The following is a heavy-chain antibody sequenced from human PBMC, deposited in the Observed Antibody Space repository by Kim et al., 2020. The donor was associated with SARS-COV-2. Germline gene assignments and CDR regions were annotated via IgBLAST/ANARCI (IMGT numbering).Heavy chain of an antibody. CDR2: INPNSGGT. Sequence: ASVKVSCKASGYTFTGYYMHWVRQAPGQGLEWMGRINPNSGGTNYAQKFQGRVTMTRDTSISTAYMELSRLRSDDTAVYYCARDPPRMSSVVSGWFDPWGQGTLVTVSS. V-gene: IGHV1-2*06. J-gene: IGHJ5*02. CDR3: ARDPPRMSSVVSGWFDP. CDR1: GYTFTGYY. D-gene: IGHD6-19*01.